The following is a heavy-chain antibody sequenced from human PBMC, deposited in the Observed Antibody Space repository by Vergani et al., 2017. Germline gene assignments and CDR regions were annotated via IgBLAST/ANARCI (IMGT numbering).Heavy chain of an antibody. CDR3: ARDRSPYDDILTDYLWDYVMDV. CDR1: GYTFTSYG. CDR2: ISPYNGNT. Sequence: QVHLVQSGVEVRKPGASVKVSCQASGYTFTSYGVSWVRQAPGQGLEWMGWISPYNGNTHYARKFQGRVTMTTDTSTNTVYLDLRNLSSDDTALYYCARDRSPYDDILTDYLWDYVMDVWCQGTTVTVSS. V-gene: IGHV1-18*01. J-gene: IGHJ6*02. D-gene: IGHD3-9*01.